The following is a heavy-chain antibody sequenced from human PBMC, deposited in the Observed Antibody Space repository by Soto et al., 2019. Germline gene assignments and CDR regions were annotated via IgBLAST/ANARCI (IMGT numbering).Heavy chain of an antibody. Sequence: EVQLVESGGGLIQPGGSLRLSCVVSGFTVSSRRNYMSWVRQAPGKGLEWVSVIFDGDNSYYADSVKGRFTISRDNSNNTLYLQMNSLRAEDTAVYYCARGTAEYDSSGYPRSAWGRGTLVTVSS. D-gene: IGHD3-22*01. CDR3: ARGTAEYDSSGYPRSA. CDR2: IFDGDNS. V-gene: IGHV3-53*01. CDR1: GFTVSSRRNY. J-gene: IGHJ1*01.